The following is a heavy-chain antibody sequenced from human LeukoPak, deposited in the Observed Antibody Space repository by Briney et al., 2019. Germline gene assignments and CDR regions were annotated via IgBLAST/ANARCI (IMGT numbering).Heavy chain of an antibody. CDR2: IIPIFGTA. J-gene: IGHJ4*02. CDR3: ARMSDSSGWYVPLFDY. CDR1: GGTFSRYA. V-gene: IGHV1-69*01. Sequence: EASVTVSCTASGGTFSRYAISWVRQAPGQGLEWMGGIIPIFGTANYAQKFQGRVTITADESTSTAYMELSSLRSEDTAVYYCARMSDSSGWYVPLFDYWGQGTLVTVSS. D-gene: IGHD6-19*01.